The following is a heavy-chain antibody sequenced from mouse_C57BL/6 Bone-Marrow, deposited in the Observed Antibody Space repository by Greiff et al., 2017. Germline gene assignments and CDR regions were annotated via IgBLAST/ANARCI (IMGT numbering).Heavy chain of an antibody. CDR2: INPGSGGT. D-gene: IGHD4-1*01. Sequence: QVQLQQSGAELVRPGTSVKVSCKASGYAFTNYLIEWVKQRPGQGLEWIGVINPGSGGTNYNEKFKGKATLTADKSSSTAYMQLSSLTSEDSAVYFCARSKNWAYWFAYWGQGTLVTVSA. J-gene: IGHJ3*01. CDR3: ARSKNWAYWFAY. CDR1: GYAFTNYL. V-gene: IGHV1-54*01.